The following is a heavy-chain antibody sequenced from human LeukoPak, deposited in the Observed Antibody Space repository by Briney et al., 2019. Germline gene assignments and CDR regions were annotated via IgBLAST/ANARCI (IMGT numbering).Heavy chain of an antibody. D-gene: IGHD3-9*01. J-gene: IGHJ4*02. V-gene: IGHV3-53*05. Sequence: GGSLRLSCAASGFTVSSNYMSWVRQAPGKGLEWVSVIYSGGSTYYSDSVKGRFTISRDNSKNTLYLQMNSLRTEDTAVYYCARARLQYFDWLPFDYWGQGTLVTVSS. CDR2: IYSGGST. CDR1: GFTVSSNY. CDR3: ARARLQYFDWLPFDY.